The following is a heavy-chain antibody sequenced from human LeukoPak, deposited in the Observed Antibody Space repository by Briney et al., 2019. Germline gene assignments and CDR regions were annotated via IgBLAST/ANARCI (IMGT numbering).Heavy chain of an antibody. CDR1: GFTFSSYA. CDR2: SSGSGGST. D-gene: IGHD3-9*01. J-gene: IGHJ4*02. Sequence: GGSLRLSCAAPGFTFSSYAMSWVRQAPGKGLECVSASSGSGGSTYYADSVKGRFTISRDNSKNTLYLQMNSLRAEDTAVYYCAKDKVLRYFDWLFDLDNWGQGTLVTVSS. V-gene: IGHV3-23*01. CDR3: AKDKVLRYFDWLFDLDN.